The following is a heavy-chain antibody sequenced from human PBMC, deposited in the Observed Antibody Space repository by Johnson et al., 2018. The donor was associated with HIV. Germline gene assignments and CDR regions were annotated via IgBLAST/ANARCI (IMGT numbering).Heavy chain of an antibody. CDR1: GFSFNNYA. D-gene: IGHD1-26*01. CDR2: IGYDGSNK. V-gene: IGHV3-30*04. J-gene: IGHJ3*02. CDR3: ARERVGDAFDI. Sequence: QVQLVESGGGLVQPGRSLRLSCGASGFSFNNYAMHWVRQAPGKGLEWVAVIGYDGSNKYYADSVKGRLTVSRDNSKNTLYLQMNSLRAEDTALYYCARERVGDAFDIWGQGTMVTVSS.